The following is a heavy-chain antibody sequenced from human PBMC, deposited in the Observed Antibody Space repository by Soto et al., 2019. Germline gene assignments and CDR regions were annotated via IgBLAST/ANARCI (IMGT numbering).Heavy chain of an antibody. CDR1: GGSISSSSYD. J-gene: IGHJ4*02. CDR2: IYYSGST. Sequence: QLQLQESGPGLVKPSETLSLTCTVSGGSISSSSYDWGWIRQPPGKGLEWIGSIYYSGSTYYNPSLKSRVTISVDTSKNQFSLKLSSVTAADTAVYYCARHVILEWLPHYFDYWGQGTLVTVSS. CDR3: ARHVILEWLPHYFDY. D-gene: IGHD3-3*01. V-gene: IGHV4-39*01.